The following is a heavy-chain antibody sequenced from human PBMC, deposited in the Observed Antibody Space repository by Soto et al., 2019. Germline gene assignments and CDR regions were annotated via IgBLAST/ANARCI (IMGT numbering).Heavy chain of an antibody. Sequence: GGSLRLSCAASGFTFSSYAMSWVRQAPGKGLEWVSAISGSGGSTYYADSVKGRFTISRDNSKNTLYLQMNSLRAEDTAVYYCAKVRYYDFWSGYSHDERHWFDPWGQGTLVTVSS. J-gene: IGHJ5*02. D-gene: IGHD3-3*01. V-gene: IGHV3-23*01. CDR1: GFTFSSYA. CDR3: AKVRYYDFWSGYSHDERHWFDP. CDR2: ISGSGGST.